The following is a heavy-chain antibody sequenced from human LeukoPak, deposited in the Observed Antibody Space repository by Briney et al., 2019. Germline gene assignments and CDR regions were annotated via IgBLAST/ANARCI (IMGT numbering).Heavy chain of an antibody. CDR2: INHSGST. Sequence: SETLSLTCAVYGGSFSGYYWSWIRQPPGKGLEWIGEINHSGSTNYNPSLKSRVTISVDTSKNQFSLKLSSVTAADTAVYYCARGLNYYYDSSGYQVFDYWGQGTLVTVSS. V-gene: IGHV4-34*01. CDR1: GGSFSGYY. D-gene: IGHD3-22*01. J-gene: IGHJ4*02. CDR3: ARGLNYYYDSSGYQVFDY.